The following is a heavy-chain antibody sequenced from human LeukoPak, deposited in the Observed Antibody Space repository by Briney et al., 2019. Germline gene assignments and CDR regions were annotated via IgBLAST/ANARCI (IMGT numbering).Heavy chain of an antibody. Sequence: GGSLRLSCAASGFTFNNAWMNWVRQGPGKGLEWVGRIKSKTEGGTTDYAAPVKGRLTIPRDDSKNTLYLQMNSLKTEDTAVYYCTTVSRLVRYYFDYWGQGTLVTVSS. CDR3: TTVSRLVRYYFDY. CDR1: GFTFNNAW. J-gene: IGHJ4*02. D-gene: IGHD6-19*01. V-gene: IGHV3-15*07. CDR2: IKSKTEGGTT.